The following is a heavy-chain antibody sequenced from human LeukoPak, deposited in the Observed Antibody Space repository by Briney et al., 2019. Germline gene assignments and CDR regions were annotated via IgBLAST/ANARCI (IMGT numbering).Heavy chain of an antibody. D-gene: IGHD1-14*01. V-gene: IGHV3-66*01. J-gene: IGHJ4*02. CDR2: IYSGGST. Sequence: GGSLRLSCAASGFTVSSNYMSWVRQAPGKGLEWVSVIYSGGSTYYADSVKGRFTISRANSKNTLYLQMNTLRAEVTAVYYCVRVPLYHPLDDYWGQGTLVTVSS. CDR3: VRVPLYHPLDDY. CDR1: GFTVSSNY.